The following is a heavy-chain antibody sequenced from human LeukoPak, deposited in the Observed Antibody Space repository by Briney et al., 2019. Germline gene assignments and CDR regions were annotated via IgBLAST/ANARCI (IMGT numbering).Heavy chain of an antibody. J-gene: IGHJ4*02. CDR1: GFTFSEYY. Sequence: GGSLRLSCAASGFTFSEYYVSGFRQAPGRGREGVSYSSGSGSTIYYADSLKGRFTMSRDNAKNSLYLQMNSLRAEDTAVYYCARSVEEVTPFDYWGQGTLVTVSS. CDR2: SSGSGSTI. V-gene: IGHV3-11*01. CDR3: ARSVEEVTPFDY. D-gene: IGHD4-23*01.